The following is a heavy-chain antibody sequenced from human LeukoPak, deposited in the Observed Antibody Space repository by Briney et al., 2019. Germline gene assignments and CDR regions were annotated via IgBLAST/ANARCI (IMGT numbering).Heavy chain of an antibody. Sequence: SETLSLTCSVSGDSISSSSYYWGWIRQPPGKGPEWVASIYHTGSTYYNPSLRSRVTMLVDTSKNQFSLNLTSVTAADTAVYYWARTSRTAVAGTGRGYNWFDPWGQGILVTVSS. V-gene: IGHV4-39*07. J-gene: IGHJ5*02. CDR1: GDSISSSSYY. CDR3: ARTSRTAVAGTGRGYNWFDP. CDR2: IYHTGST. D-gene: IGHD6-19*01.